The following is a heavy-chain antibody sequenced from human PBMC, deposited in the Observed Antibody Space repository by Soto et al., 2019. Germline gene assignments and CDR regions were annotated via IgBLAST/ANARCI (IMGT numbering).Heavy chain of an antibody. J-gene: IGHJ4*02. V-gene: IGHV4-31*03. D-gene: IGHD2-15*01. CDR3: AGAASEYYFDS. Sequence: SETLSLTCSVSGGSISTGGYYWSWIRQHPGKGLEWIGYIYYSGSTFYNPSLKSRVTISVDTSKNQFSLKLNSVTAADTAVFYCAGAASEYYFDSWGQGTPVTVSS. CDR1: GGSISTGGYY. CDR2: IYYSGST.